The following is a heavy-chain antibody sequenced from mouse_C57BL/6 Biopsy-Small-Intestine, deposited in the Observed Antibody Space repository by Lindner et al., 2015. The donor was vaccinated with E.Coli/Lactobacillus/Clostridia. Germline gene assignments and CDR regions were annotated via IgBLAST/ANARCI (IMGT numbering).Heavy chain of an antibody. D-gene: IGHD2-2*01. J-gene: IGHJ2*01. CDR3: TRGEPGYDGGYYFDY. CDR2: IYPGGGYT. V-gene: IGHV1-63*01. Sequence: VQLQESGAELVRPGTSVKMSCKASGYTFTNYWIGWAKQRPGHGLEWIGDIYPGGGYTNYNEKFKGKATLTADKSTSTAYMQFFSLTSEDSAIYYCTRGEPGYDGGYYFDYWGQGTTLTVSS. CDR1: GYTFTNYW.